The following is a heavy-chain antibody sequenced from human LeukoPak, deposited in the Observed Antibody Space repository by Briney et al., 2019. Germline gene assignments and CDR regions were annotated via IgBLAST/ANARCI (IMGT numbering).Heavy chain of an antibody. CDR1: GYTFTGYY. Sequence: GASVKVSCKASGYTFTGYYMYWVRQAPGQGLEWMGWINPNSGGTNYAQKFQGRVTMTRDTSISTAYMELSRLRSDDTAVYYCARDMYSSSFPPFDYWGQGTLVTVSS. V-gene: IGHV1-2*02. D-gene: IGHD6-6*01. CDR2: INPNSGGT. CDR3: ARDMYSSSFPPFDY. J-gene: IGHJ4*02.